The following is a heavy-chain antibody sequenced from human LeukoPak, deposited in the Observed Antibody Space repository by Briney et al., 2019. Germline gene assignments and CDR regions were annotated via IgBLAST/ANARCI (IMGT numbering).Heavy chain of an antibody. CDR1: GYTFNTYG. Sequence: GASVKVSCKACGYTFNTYGITWVRQAPGQGLEWMGWISAYNANTNYAQKLQGRVTMTTDTSTSTAYMELRSLTSDDTAVYYCARAPVAQNWFDPWGQGTLVTVSS. V-gene: IGHV1-18*01. CDR2: ISAYNANT. D-gene: IGHD2-2*01. CDR3: ARAPVAQNWFDP. J-gene: IGHJ5*02.